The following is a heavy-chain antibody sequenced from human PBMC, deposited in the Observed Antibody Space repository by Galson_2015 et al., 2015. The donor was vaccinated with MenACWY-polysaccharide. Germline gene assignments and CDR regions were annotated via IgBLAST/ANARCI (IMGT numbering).Heavy chain of an antibody. CDR1: GFTFSPYA. V-gene: IGHV3-30-3*01. CDR2: ISYDATNK. Sequence: SLRLSCAASGFTFSPYAIHWVRQAPGKGLEWVAVISYDATNKYYRDSVKGRFTLSRDNSRNTVFLEMNSLRAEDTGLYYCARDYCSRTSCSGMDVWAQGTTVTVSS. CDR3: ARDYCSRTSCSGMDV. J-gene: IGHJ6*02. D-gene: IGHD2-2*01.